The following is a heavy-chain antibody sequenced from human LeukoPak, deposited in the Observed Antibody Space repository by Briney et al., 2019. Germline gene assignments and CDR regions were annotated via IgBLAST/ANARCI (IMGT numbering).Heavy chain of an antibody. Sequence: GGSLRLSCAASGVTFSSYWMHWVRQAPGKGLVWVSRINSDGSSTSYADSVKGRFTISRDNAKNTLYLQMNSLRAEDTAVYYCARALLWFGESSHGMDVWGKGATVTVSS. D-gene: IGHD3-10*01. J-gene: IGHJ6*04. CDR1: GVTFSSYW. CDR3: ARALLWFGESSHGMDV. V-gene: IGHV3-74*01. CDR2: INSDGSST.